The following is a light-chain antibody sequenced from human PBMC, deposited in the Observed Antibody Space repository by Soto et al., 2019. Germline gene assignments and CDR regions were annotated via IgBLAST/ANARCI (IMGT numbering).Light chain of an antibody. CDR3: QQYNTYSSLT. Sequence: AIRMTQSPSSFSPSTGDRVTITCRESQGISSYLAWYQQKPGKAPKLMLYAAYTLQSGVPSRFRGSGYGTEFTLTISSLQPDDFATYYCQQYNTYSSLTCGGGTKVDIK. J-gene: IGKJ4*01. CDR1: QGISSY. CDR2: AAY. V-gene: IGKV1-8*01.